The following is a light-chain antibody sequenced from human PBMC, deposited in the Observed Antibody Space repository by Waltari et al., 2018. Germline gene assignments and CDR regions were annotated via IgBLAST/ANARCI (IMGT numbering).Light chain of an antibody. J-gene: IGLJ2*01. Sequence: QSVLTQPPSASGTPGQRVTISCSGSSSNIGSNTVNWYQQLPGTAPQLPIYSNNQRPSGVPDRCSGSKSGTSASRAISGLQSEDEADYYCAAWDDSLNGQVVFGGGTKLTVL. CDR2: SNN. V-gene: IGLV1-44*01. CDR3: AAWDDSLNGQVV. CDR1: SSNIGSNT.